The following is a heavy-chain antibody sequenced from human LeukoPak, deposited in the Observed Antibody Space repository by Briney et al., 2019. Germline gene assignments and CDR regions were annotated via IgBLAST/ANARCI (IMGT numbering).Heavy chain of an antibody. J-gene: IGHJ4*02. CDR2: IYHSGST. V-gene: IGHV4-30-2*01. CDR3: ARDQYGTFDY. Sequence: SETLSLTCAVSGGSISSGGYSWSWIRQPPGKGLEWIGYIYHSGSTYYNPSLKSRVTISVDRSKNQFSLKLNSVTAADTAVYYCARDQYGTFDYWGQGTLVTVSS. CDR1: GGSISSGGYS. D-gene: IGHD4-17*01.